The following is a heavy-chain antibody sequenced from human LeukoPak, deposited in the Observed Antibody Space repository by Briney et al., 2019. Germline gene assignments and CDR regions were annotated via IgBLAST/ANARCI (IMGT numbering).Heavy chain of an antibody. V-gene: IGHV4-61*02. J-gene: IGHJ6*03. CDR1: GGSISSGSYY. CDR2: IYTSGST. D-gene: IGHD3-3*01. Sequence: SQTLSLTCTVSGGSISSGSYYWRWLRQPAGTGLEWIGRIYTSGSTNYNPSLKSRVTISVDTSKNQFSLKLSSVTAADTAVYYCARERAYYDFWSGYYSPYYYYYMDVWGKGTTVTVSS. CDR3: ARERAYYDFWSGYYSPYYYYYMDV.